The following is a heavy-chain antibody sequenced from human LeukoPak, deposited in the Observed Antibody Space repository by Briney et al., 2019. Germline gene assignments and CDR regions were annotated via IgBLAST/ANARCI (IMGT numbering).Heavy chain of an antibody. CDR2: INSDGGST. D-gene: IGHD3-10*01. Sequence: GGSLRLACAASGFTFSSYAMNWVRQAPGKGLVWVSRINSDGGSTSYADSVKGRLTISRDNAKNTLYLQMNSLRAEDTAVYYCARVSFGELPNFDYWGQGTLVTVSS. J-gene: IGHJ4*02. CDR1: GFTFSSYA. CDR3: ARVSFGELPNFDY. V-gene: IGHV3-74*01.